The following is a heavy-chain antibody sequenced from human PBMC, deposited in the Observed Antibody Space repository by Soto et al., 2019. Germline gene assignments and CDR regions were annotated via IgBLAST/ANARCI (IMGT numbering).Heavy chain of an antibody. CDR2: ISGSGGST. Sequence: GGSLRLSCAASGFTFSSYAMSWVRQAPGKGLEWVSAISGSGGSTYYADSVKGRFTISRDNSKNTLYLQMNSLRAEDTAVYYCAKAGLRFLEWLPIAWGQGTLVTVSS. D-gene: IGHD3-3*01. J-gene: IGHJ5*02. V-gene: IGHV3-23*01. CDR1: GFTFSSYA. CDR3: AKAGLRFLEWLPIA.